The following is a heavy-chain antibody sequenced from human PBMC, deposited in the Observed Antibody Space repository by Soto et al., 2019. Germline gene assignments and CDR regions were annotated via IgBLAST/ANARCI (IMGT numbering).Heavy chain of an antibody. CDR3: ARALRTRSSKPHYYYYYMDV. D-gene: IGHD2-2*01. J-gene: IGHJ6*03. CDR1: GDSISSYY. Sequence: PSETLSLTCTVSGDSISSYYWSWIRQPPGKGLEWIGYIYYSGSTNYNPSLKSRVTISVDTSKNQFSLKLSSVTAADTAVYYCARALRTRSSKPHYYYYYMDVWGKATTVTVSS. V-gene: IGHV4-59*01. CDR2: IYYSGST.